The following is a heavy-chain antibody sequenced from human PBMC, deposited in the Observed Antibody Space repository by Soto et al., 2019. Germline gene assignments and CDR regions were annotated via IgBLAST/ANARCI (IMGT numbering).Heavy chain of an antibody. V-gene: IGHV1-69*13. J-gene: IGHJ6*02. Sequence: SVTVSCTAPGGTFSSYAISWVRQAPGQGLEWMGGIIPIFGTAKYAQKFQGRVTITADESTSTGYMELSSLRSEDTAVYYCARSQGGSSSLDIYYYYYYGMDVWGQGTTVTVSS. CDR3: ARSQGGSSSLDIYYYYYYGMDV. CDR2: IIPIFGTA. D-gene: IGHD2-15*01. CDR1: GGTFSSYA.